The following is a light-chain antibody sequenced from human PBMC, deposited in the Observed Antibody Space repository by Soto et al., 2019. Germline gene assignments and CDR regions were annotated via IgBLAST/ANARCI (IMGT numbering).Light chain of an antibody. CDR2: GAS. V-gene: IGKV3-20*01. J-gene: IGKJ3*01. CDR3: QQYGSSFT. CDR1: QSVSSSY. Sequence: EIVLTQSPGTLSLSPGERATLSCRASQSVSSSYLAWYQQKPGQAPRLLIYGASSRATGIPDRFSGSGSGKDFTITISRLEPEDFAVYYCQQYGSSFTFGPGTKVDIK.